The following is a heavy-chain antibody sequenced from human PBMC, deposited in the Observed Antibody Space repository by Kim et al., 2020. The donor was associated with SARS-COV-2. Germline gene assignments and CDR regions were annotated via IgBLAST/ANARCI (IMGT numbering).Heavy chain of an antibody. D-gene: IGHD2-2*01. Sequence: ASVKVSCKASGYTFTSYDINWVRQATVHFLSFIVFMHHNRCNTGYAQKFQGRVTMTRNTSISTAYMELSSLRSEDTAVYYCASFVVVPVYYYYGMDVWGQGTTVTVSS. J-gene: IGHJ6*02. CDR1: GYTFTSYD. V-gene: IGHV1-8*01. CDR2: MHHNRCNT. CDR3: ASFVVVPVYYYYGMDV.